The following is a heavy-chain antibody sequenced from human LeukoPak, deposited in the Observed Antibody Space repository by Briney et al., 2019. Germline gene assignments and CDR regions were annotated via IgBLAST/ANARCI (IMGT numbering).Heavy chain of an antibody. CDR2: IYYDGST. CDR3: ARQVDCGGDCTDY. J-gene: IGHJ4*02. D-gene: IGHD2-21*02. Sequence: PSETLSLTCTVSDASINSAYYCGWIRQPPGKGLEWIASIYYDGSTYFNPSLESRVTISVDTSKNQFSLRLSAVTAADTAVYYCARQVDCGGDCTDYWGQGTLVTVSS. CDR1: DASINSAYY. V-gene: IGHV4-39*01.